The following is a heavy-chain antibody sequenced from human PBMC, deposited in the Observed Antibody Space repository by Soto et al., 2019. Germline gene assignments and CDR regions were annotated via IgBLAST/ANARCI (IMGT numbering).Heavy chain of an antibody. CDR1: GGSFSGYY. D-gene: IGHD3-10*01. CDR3: ARARITMVREVIKYNMDV. V-gene: IGHV4-34*01. CDR2: INHSGST. J-gene: IGHJ6*02. Sequence: PSATLSLTCAVYGGSFSGYYWSWIRQPPGKGLEWIGEINHSGSTHSNPSLQSRVTISVDTSKNQFSLKLSSVTAADTGIYYCARARITMVREVIKYNMDVWGQGTTVTVSS.